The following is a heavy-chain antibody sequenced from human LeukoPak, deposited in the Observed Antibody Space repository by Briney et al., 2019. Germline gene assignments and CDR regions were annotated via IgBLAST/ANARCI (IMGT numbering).Heavy chain of an antibody. CDR2: INPNSGGT. CDR1: GYTFTGYY. CDR3: ARVFVRWIQLSLDY. D-gene: IGHD5-18*01. J-gene: IGHJ4*02. V-gene: IGHV1-2*02. Sequence: ASVKVSCKASGYTFTGYYMHWVRQAPGQGLEWMGWINPNSGGTNYAQKFQGRVTMTRDTSISTAYMELSGLRSDDTAVYYCARVFVRWIQLSLDYWGQGTLVTVSS.